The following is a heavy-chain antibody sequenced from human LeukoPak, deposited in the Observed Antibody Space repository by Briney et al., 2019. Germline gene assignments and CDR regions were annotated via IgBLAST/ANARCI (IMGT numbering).Heavy chain of an antibody. CDR3: ARLYRDDY. CDR2: IYTSGST. Sequence: SQTLSLTCTVSGGSISSNTYYWSWIRQPAGKGLEWIGRIYTSGSTNYNPSLKSRVTISVETSKNQFSLKLSSVTAADTAVYYCARLYRDDYWGQGTLVTVSS. J-gene: IGHJ4*02. CDR1: GGSISSNTYY. D-gene: IGHD1-26*01. V-gene: IGHV4-61*02.